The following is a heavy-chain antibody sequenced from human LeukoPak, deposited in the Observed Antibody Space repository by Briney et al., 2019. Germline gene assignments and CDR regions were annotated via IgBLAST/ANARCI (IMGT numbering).Heavy chain of an antibody. D-gene: IGHD1-1*01. CDR1: GVAISTVV. CDR2: IYYTGST. V-gene: IGHV4-59*01. Sequence: SETLSLTRTVSGVAISTVVWSWIRQPPGKGLEWIGYIYYTGSTNYNPSLKSRVTISVDTSKNQFSLKFSSLTAADPAVYCCARVGDWNDLVYWGQGTLVTVSS. J-gene: IGHJ4*02. CDR3: ARVGDWNDLVY.